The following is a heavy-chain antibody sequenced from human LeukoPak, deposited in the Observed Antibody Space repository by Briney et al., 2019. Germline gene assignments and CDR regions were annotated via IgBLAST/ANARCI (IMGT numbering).Heavy chain of an antibody. J-gene: IGHJ4*02. D-gene: IGHD3-3*01. V-gene: IGHV3-11*04. CDR3: ARDWGVNYEFWSGHFDY. Sequence: GGSLRLSCAASGFTFSDYYMSWIPQAPGKGLEWVSYISSSGSTIYYADSVKGRFTISRDNAKNSLYLQMNSLRAEDTAVYYCARDWGVNYEFWSGHFDYWGQGTLVTVSS. CDR2: ISSSGSTI. CDR1: GFTFSDYY.